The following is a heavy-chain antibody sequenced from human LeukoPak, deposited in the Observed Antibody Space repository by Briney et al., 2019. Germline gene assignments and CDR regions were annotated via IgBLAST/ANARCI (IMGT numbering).Heavy chain of an antibody. Sequence: GGSLRLSCAASGFTFSSYWMNWVRQAPGKGLVWVSRIASDGSSTTYADSMKGRFSISRDNAKNTLYLQMNSLRVEDTTVYYCARGRPHGNDYWGQGTLVTVSS. CDR2: IASDGSST. J-gene: IGHJ4*02. CDR3: ARGRPHGNDY. CDR1: GFTFSSYW. D-gene: IGHD4-23*01. V-gene: IGHV3-74*01.